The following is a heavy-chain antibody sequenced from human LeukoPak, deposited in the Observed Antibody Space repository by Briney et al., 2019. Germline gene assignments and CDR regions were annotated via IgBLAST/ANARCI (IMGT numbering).Heavy chain of an antibody. D-gene: IGHD3-10*01. CDR2: IKQDGSEK. CDR1: GFTFSSYW. Sequence: TGGSLRLSSAASGFTFSSYWMSWVRQAPGKGLEWVANIKQDGSEKYYVDSVKGRFTISRDNAKNSLYLQMNSLRAEDTAVYYCARGYYYGSGIFDYWGQGTLVTVSS. V-gene: IGHV3-7*01. CDR3: ARGYYYGSGIFDY. J-gene: IGHJ4*02.